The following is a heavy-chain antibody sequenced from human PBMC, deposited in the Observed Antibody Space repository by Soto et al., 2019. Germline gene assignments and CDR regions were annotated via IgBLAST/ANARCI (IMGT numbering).Heavy chain of an antibody. CDR3: ARTIPNSISPVLWWFDP. D-gene: IGHD6-6*01. V-gene: IGHV1-18*01. J-gene: IGHJ5*02. CDR2: ISAYNGNT. Sequence: QVQLVQSGAEVKKPGASVKVSCKASGYTFTSYGISWVRQAPGQGLEWMGWISAYNGNTNYAQKLKARVTMTTDTSTTTAYMELRSLTSDDTAVYYCARTIPNSISPVLWWFDPWGQGTLVTVSS. CDR1: GYTFTSYG.